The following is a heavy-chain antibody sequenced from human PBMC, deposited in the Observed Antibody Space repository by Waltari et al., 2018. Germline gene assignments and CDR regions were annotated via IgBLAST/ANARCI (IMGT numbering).Heavy chain of an antibody. J-gene: IGHJ4*02. Sequence: QVQLVQSGAEVKKPGASVKVSCKASGYTFTSYGISWVRQAPGQGLEWMGWISAYNGNTNYAQKLQGRVTMTTDTSTSTAYMELRSLRSDDTAVYYCARDPPTYYYDSSGYYGLDYWGQGTLVTVSS. V-gene: IGHV1-18*01. CDR1: GYTFTSYG. D-gene: IGHD3-22*01. CDR3: ARDPPTYYYDSSGYYGLDY. CDR2: ISAYNGNT.